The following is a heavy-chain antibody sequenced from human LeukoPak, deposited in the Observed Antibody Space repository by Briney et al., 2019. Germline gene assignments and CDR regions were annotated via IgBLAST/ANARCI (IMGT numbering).Heavy chain of an antibody. CDR1: GGSISSSSYY. CDR2: IYYSGST. V-gene: IGHV4-39*01. D-gene: IGHD4-17*01. J-gene: IGHJ5*02. Sequence: SETLSLTCTVSGGSISSSSYYWGWIRQPPGKGLEWIGSIYYSGSTYYNPSLKSRVTISVDTSKNQFSLKLSSVTAADTAVYYCASSPDDYGDYAAGNWFDPWGQGTLVTVSS. CDR3: ASSPDDYGDYAAGNWFDP.